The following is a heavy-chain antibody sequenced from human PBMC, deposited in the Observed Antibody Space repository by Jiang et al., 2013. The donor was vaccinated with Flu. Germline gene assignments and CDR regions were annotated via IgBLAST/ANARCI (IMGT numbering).Heavy chain of an antibody. V-gene: IGHV4-59*01. J-gene: IGHJ6*02. CDR3: ARAVWSGYSHSEYYYYGMDV. D-gene: IGHD3-3*01. CDR2: SITVGAP. Sequence: WIRQPHGRDWSGLGISITVGAPTTTPPSKSRVTISVDTSKNQXSLKLSSVTAADTAVYYCARAVWSGYSHSEYYYYGMDVWGQGTTVTVSS.